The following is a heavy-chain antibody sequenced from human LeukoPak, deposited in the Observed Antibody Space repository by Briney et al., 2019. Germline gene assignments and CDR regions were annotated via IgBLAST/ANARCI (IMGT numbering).Heavy chain of an antibody. CDR3: ARAVAEVFDY. D-gene: IGHD6-19*01. CDR1: GFTFSSYS. CDR2: ISSSSSYI. J-gene: IGHJ4*02. V-gene: IGHV3-21*01. Sequence: PGGSLRLSCAASGFTFSSYSMNWVRQAPGKGPEWVSSISSSSSYIYYADSVKGRFTISRDNAKNSLYLQMNSLRAEDTAVYYCARAVAEVFDYWGQGTLVTVSS.